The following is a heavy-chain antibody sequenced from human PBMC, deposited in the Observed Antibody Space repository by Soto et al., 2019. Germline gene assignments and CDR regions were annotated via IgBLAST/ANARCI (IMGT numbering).Heavy chain of an antibody. Sequence: QITLKESGPSLLKPTQTLTLTCTFSGFSLSSFAVGVNWIRQPPGKAPEWLALIYWNDDNHYSPSLRNRLTVTKDTSKNQVVLTMTNVGPVDTATYYCAHGSGWLSDYWGQGTLVTVSS. CDR2: IYWNDDN. CDR3: AHGSGWLSDY. D-gene: IGHD6-19*01. J-gene: IGHJ4*02. V-gene: IGHV2-5*01. CDR1: GFSLSSFAVG.